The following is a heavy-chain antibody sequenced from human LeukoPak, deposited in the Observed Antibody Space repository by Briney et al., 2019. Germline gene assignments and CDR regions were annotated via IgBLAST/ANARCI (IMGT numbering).Heavy chain of an antibody. CDR3: ATAVVTDPYFDS. Sequence: GESLKISCKGSGYSFTSYWIGWVRQMRGKGLECMGIIYPGDSDTRYSPSLQGQVTISADKSVSTAYLQWSSLKAPDTAMYYCATAVVTDPYFDSWGQGTLVTVSS. CDR1: GYSFTSYW. V-gene: IGHV5-51*01. CDR2: IYPGDSDT. D-gene: IGHD4-23*01. J-gene: IGHJ4*02.